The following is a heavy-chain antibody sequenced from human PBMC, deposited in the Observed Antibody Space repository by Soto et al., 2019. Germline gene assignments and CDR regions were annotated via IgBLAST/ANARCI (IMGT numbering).Heavy chain of an antibody. J-gene: IGHJ3*02. CDR3: AGPDPAYYDSSGDGFYI. V-gene: IGHV1-69*01. CDR2: IIPIFGTA. D-gene: IGHD3-22*01. CDR1: GGTFSSYA. Sequence: QVQLVQSGAEVKKPGSSVKVSCKASGGTFSSYAISWVRQAPGQGLEWMGGIIPIFGTANYAHKFQGRVTITADESMSTAYMELSSLRYEDTAVYYCAGPDPAYYDSSGDGFYIWVQGTMVTVSS.